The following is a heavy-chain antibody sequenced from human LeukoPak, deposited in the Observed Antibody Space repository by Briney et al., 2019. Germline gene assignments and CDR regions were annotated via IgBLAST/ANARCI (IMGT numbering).Heavy chain of an antibody. J-gene: IGHJ4*02. V-gene: IGHV4-59*02. CDR2: IYYSGST. CDR3: ARGSQSLGYCSGGSCRAKIFDY. CDR1: GGSVSSYY. D-gene: IGHD2-15*01. Sequence: SETLSLTCTVSGGSVSSYYWSWIRQPPGKGLEWIGYIYYSGSTNYNPSLKSRVTISVDTSKNQFSLKLSSVTAADTAVYYCARGSQSLGYCSGGSCRAKIFDYWGQGTLVTVSS.